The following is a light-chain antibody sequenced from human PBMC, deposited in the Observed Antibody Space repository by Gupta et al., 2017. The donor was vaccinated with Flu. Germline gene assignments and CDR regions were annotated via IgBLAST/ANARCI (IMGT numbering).Light chain of an antibody. Sequence: DIQMTQSPSSLSASVGDRVTITCQASQDINNYLNWYQQKPGKAPKLLIYKASNLETGVPSRFSGGGSGTDFTFSISSLQPEDVATYCCQQDDTLPITFGQGTRLEIK. CDR1: QDINNY. CDR3: QQDDTLPIT. J-gene: IGKJ5*01. CDR2: KAS. V-gene: IGKV1-33*01.